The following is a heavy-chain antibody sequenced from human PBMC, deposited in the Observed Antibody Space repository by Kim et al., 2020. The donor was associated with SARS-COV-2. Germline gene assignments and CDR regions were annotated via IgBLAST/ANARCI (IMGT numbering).Heavy chain of an antibody. D-gene: IGHD6-13*01. Sequence: ASVKVSCKASGYTFTTYSMNWVRQAPGQGLEWMGGINTNTGSPTYAQGFTGRFVFSLDTSVSTAYLQISSLKAEDTAVYYCARVASGSWYRYSGMDVWGQGTTATVSS. CDR1: GYTFTTYS. CDR2: INTNTGSP. CDR3: ARVASGSWYRYSGMDV. J-gene: IGHJ6*02. V-gene: IGHV7-4-1*02.